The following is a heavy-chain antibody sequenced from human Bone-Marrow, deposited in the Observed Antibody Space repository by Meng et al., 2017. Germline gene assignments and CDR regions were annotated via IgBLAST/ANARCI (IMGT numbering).Heavy chain of an antibody. CDR1: GGSISSGGYY. D-gene: IGHD3-22*01. CDR2: IYYSGST. J-gene: IGHJ5*02. Sequence: SETLSLTCTVSGGSISSGGYYWSWIRQHPGKGLEWIGYIYYSGSTYYNPSLKSRVTISVDTSKNQFSLKLSSVTAADTAVYYCAAGKYYDPAHGLIDWFDPWGQGTLVTVPQ. CDR3: AAGKYYDPAHGLIDWFDP. V-gene: IGHV4-31*03.